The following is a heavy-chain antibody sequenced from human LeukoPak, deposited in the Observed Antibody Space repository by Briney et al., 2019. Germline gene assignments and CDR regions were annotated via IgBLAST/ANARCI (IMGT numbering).Heavy chain of an antibody. CDR3: ARVPSMVRGGTYYYYGMDV. D-gene: IGHD3-10*01. V-gene: IGHV4-30-2*01. CDR1: GGSISGGGYS. J-gene: IGHJ6*02. CDR2: IYHSGST. Sequence: SETLSLTCAVSGGSISGGGYSWSWIRQPPGKGLEWIGYIYHSGSTYYNPSLKSRVTISVDRSKNQFSLKLSSVTAADTAVYYCARVPSMVRGGTYYYYGMDVWGQGTTVTVSS.